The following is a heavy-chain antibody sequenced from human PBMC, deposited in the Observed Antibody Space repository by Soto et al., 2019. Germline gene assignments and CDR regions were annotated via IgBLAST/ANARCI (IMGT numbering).Heavy chain of an antibody. V-gene: IGHV3-33*01. CDR3: ARDGYYDFWSGYYEPGEDSGLDV. CDR2: IWYDGSNK. D-gene: IGHD3-3*01. J-gene: IGHJ6*02. Sequence: GGSLRLSCAASGFTFSSYGMHWVRQAPGKGLEWVAVIWYDGSNKYYADSVKGRFTISRDNSKNTLYLQMNSLRAEDTAVYYCARDGYYDFWSGYYEPGEDSGLDVWGQGTTVTVSS. CDR1: GFTFSSYG.